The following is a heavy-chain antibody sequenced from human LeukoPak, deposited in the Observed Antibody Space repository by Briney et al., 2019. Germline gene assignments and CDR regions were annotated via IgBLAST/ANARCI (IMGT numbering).Heavy chain of an antibody. CDR1: GGSISSYY. CDR3: ARLYYDFWSGYYPYYFDY. D-gene: IGHD3-3*01. V-gene: IGHV4-59*08. Sequence: SETLSLTCTVSGGSISSYYWSWIRQPPGKGLEWIGYISYNGSTNYNPSLKSRVTISVDTSKNQFSLKLSSVTAADTAVYYCARLYYDFWSGYYPYYFDYWGQGTLVTVSS. J-gene: IGHJ4*02. CDR2: ISYNGST.